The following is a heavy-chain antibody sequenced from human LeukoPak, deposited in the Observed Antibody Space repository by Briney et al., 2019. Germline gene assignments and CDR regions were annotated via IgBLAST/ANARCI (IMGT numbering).Heavy chain of an antibody. V-gene: IGHV4-59*08. CDR2: IYYSGST. D-gene: IGHD3-10*01. Sequence: PSETLSLTCTVSGGSISSYYWSWIWQPPGKGLEWIGYIYYSGSTNYNPSLKSRVTISVDTSKNQFSLKLSSVTAADTAVYYCAGSGRGYYYYYGMDVWGQGTTVTVSS. CDR3: AGSGRGYYYYYGMDV. J-gene: IGHJ6*02. CDR1: GGSISSYY.